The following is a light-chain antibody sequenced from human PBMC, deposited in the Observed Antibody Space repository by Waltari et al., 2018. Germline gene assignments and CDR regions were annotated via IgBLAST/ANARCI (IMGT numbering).Light chain of an antibody. Sequence: QPVLTQPPSASASLGASVTLTCTLSGGDSNYKVDWYQKRPGKGPRFVMRVGTGGSVGSKGAGTPDRCSVLGSGLNRYLTIKNIQEEDGSDYPCGADHGSGSNPWVFGGGTKLTVL. CDR3: GADHGSGSNPWV. CDR1: GGDSNYK. J-gene: IGLJ3*02. V-gene: IGLV9-49*01. CDR2: VGTGGSVG.